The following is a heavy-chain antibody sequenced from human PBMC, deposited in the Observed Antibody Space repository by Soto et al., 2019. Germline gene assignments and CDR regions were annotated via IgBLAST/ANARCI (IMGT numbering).Heavy chain of an antibody. CDR2: TIPIFGTP. V-gene: IGHV1-69*06. J-gene: IGHJ4*02. CDR3: EAHSGSYVLVY. CDR1: GGSFTSYG. Sequence: GASVKVSCKVSGGSFTSYGFSWVRQAPGQGLEWMGGTIPIFGTPNYAQRFQDRVTIIADKSTSTVYMEFNSLTYEDTAVYYCEAHSGSYVLVYLGRGLLVSV. D-gene: IGHD3-16*01.